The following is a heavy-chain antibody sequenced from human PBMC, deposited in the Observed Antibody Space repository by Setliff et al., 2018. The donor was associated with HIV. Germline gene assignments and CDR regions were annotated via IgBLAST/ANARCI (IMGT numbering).Heavy chain of an antibody. CDR1: GFAFSSHQ. V-gene: IGHV3-7*01. J-gene: IGHJ4*02. D-gene: IGHD1-26*01. Sequence: GGSLRLSCAASGFAFSSHQMSWVRQAPGKGLEWVAKVNQDGSAKDYVDSVKGRFTISRDNAKNSLYLQMNSLIAEDTAVYYCARDFRDYVGKFDYWGQGTLVTVSS. CDR3: ARDFRDYVGKFDY. CDR2: VNQDGSAK.